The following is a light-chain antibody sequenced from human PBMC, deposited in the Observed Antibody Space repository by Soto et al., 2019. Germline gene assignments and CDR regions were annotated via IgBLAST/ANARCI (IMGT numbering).Light chain of an antibody. J-gene: IGLJ1*01. Sequence: SVLPHPASVSGAPGQSITISCTGTSSDVGTYTLVSWYQQHPGKAPKLVIYEVNKRPAGVSKRFSGSKSGDTASLTISGLQAEDEADYYCSSYAGAITFYVFGTGTKVTVL. CDR2: EVN. CDR3: SSYAGAITFYV. V-gene: IGLV2-23*02. CDR1: SSDVGTYTL.